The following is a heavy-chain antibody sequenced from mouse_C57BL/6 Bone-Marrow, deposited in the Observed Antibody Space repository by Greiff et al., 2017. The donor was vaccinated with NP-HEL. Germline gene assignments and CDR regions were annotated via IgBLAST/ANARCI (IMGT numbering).Heavy chain of an antibody. CDR1: GYTFTDYY. CDR2: INPNNGGT. V-gene: IGHV1-26*01. D-gene: IGHD3-1*01. Sequence: EVKLQQSGPELVKPGASVKISCKASGYTFTDYYMNWVKQSHGKSLEWIGDINPNNGGTSYNQKFKGKATLTVDKSSSTAYMELRSLTSEDSAVYYCARNRGLDYWGQGTTLTVSS. J-gene: IGHJ2*01. CDR3: ARNRGLDY.